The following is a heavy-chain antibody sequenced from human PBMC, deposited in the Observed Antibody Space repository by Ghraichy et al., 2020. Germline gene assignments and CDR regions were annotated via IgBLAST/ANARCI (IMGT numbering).Heavy chain of an antibody. D-gene: IGHD2-8*01. J-gene: IGHJ6*02. CDR3: ARDKAMGYYGMDV. V-gene: IGHV3-7*01. CDR2: IKQDGSEK. Sequence: GESLNISCAASGFTFSSYWMSWVRQAPGKGLEWVANIKQDGSEKYYVDSVKGRFTISRDNAKNSLYLQMNSLRAEDTAVYYCARDKAMGYYGMDVWGQGTTVTVSS. CDR1: GFTFSSYW.